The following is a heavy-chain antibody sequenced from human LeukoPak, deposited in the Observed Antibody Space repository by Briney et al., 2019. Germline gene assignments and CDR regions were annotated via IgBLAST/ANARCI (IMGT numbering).Heavy chain of an antibody. CDR2: IYHSGST. J-gene: IGHJ6*03. D-gene: IGHD3-10*01. CDR3: ATGPGESGRYYYYYYYMDV. CDR1: GYSISSGYY. Sequence: PSETLSLTCAVSGYSISSGYYWGWIRQPPGKGLEWIGSIYHSGSTYYNPPLKSRVTISVDTSKNQFSLKLSSVTAADTAVYYCATGPGESGRYYYYYYYMDVWGKGTTVTVSS. V-gene: IGHV4-38-2*01.